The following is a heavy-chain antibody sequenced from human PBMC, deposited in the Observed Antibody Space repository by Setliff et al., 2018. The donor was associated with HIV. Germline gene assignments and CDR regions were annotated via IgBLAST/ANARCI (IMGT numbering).Heavy chain of an antibody. D-gene: IGHD2-8*01. V-gene: IGHV4-38-2*02. CDR1: GFSISSRYY. CDR2: IYHTGSS. J-gene: IGHJ4*02. Sequence: SETLSLTCDVSGFSISSRYYWGWIRQSPGKGLEWIGNIYHTGSSYYNPSLSDRATISLDTSRNQFSLKLSSVTAADTAVYYCAREKNGYFDSWGQGTLVTVS. CDR3: AREKNGYFDS.